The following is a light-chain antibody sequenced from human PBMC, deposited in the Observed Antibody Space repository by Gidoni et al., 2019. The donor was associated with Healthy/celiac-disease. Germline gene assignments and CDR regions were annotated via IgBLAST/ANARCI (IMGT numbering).Light chain of an antibody. Sequence: SYELTQPPSVSVSPGQTATITCSGDDLGDKYASWYQQRPGQSPVLVIYQDTKRPSGIPERFSGSNSGNTATLTISGTQAMDEADYYCQAWDSSTGGVFGGGTKLTVL. J-gene: IGLJ2*01. CDR3: QAWDSSTGGV. CDR2: QDT. CDR1: DLGDKY. V-gene: IGLV3-1*01.